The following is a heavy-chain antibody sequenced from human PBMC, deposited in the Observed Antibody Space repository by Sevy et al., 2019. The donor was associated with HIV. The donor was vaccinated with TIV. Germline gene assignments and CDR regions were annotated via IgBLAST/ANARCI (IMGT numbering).Heavy chain of an antibody. D-gene: IGHD5-12*01. CDR3: ARDQVVATITSTPRRWFDP. CDR1: GGSISSGGYY. V-gene: IGHV4-31*03. J-gene: IGHJ5*02. CDR2: IYYSGST. Sequence: SETLSLTCTVSGGSISSGGYYWSWIRQHPGKGLEWIGYIYYSGSTYYNPSLKSRVTISVDTSKNQFSLKLSSVTAAETAVYYCARDQVVATITSTPRRWFDPWGQGTLVTVSS.